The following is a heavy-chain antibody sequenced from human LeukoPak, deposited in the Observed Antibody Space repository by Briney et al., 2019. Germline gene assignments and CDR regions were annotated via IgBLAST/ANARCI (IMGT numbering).Heavy chain of an antibody. V-gene: IGHV3-15*07. Sequence: PGESLRLSCVASGFTFSNAWMNWVRQAPGKGLEWVGRIKSKADGETIDYAAPVKGRFTFSRDDSKNMLYLQTNSLKSEDTAVYYCSTLTSRGLSDSWGQGTLVTVSS. CDR2: IKSKADGETI. J-gene: IGHJ4*02. CDR3: STLTSRGLSDS. CDR1: GFTFSNAW. D-gene: IGHD1-20*01.